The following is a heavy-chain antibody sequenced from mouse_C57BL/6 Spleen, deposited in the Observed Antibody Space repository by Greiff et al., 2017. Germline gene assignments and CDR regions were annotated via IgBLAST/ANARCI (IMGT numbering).Heavy chain of an antibody. CDR2: INPSSGYT. Sequence: VQLQQSGAELARPGASVKMSCKASGYTFTSYTMHWVKQRPGQGLEWIGYINPSSGYTKYNQKFKDKATLTADKSSSTAYMQLSSLTSEDSAVYYWARLYDYDCKAWFAYGGQGTLVTVSA. V-gene: IGHV1-4*01. CDR3: ARLYDYDCKAWFAY. CDR1: GYTFTSYT. D-gene: IGHD2-4*01. J-gene: IGHJ3*01.